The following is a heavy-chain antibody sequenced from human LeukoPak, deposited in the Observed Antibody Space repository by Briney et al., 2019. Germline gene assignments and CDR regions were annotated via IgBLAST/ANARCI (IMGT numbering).Heavy chain of an antibody. Sequence: GGSLRLSCAASGFTFSSYAMTWVRQAPGQGLEWVSVISDSGGSTYYADSVKGRFTISRDNSKNTLYLQMNSLRADDKAVYYCAKRRWLRGIGVADPFDYWGQGTLVTVSS. CDR2: ISDSGGST. J-gene: IGHJ4*02. D-gene: IGHD6-19*01. CDR3: AKRRWLRGIGVADPFDY. CDR1: GFTFSSYA. V-gene: IGHV3-23*01.